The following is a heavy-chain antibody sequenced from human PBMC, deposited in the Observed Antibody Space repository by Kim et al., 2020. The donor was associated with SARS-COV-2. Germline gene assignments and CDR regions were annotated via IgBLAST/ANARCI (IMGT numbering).Heavy chain of an antibody. D-gene: IGHD6-25*01. CDR2: NK. J-gene: IGHJ6*02. Sequence: NKSAADSGKGRFTISRDNSKNTLSLQMNSLRAEDTAVYYCARSGYGSGMDVWGQGTTVTASS. CDR3: ARSGYGSGMDV. V-gene: IGHV3-30*01.